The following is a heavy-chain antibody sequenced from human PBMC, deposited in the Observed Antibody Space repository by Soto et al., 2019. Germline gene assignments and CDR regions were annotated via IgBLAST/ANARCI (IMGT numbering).Heavy chain of an antibody. D-gene: IGHD5-12*01. Sequence: ASVKVSCKASGYTFTGHYIHWVRQAPEQGPEWMGEIGPESGATRYAQKFQGRVTMTRDMSITTVYMELNNLSPDDTAVYYCGRGRSGQLVVFYWGQGTTLTV. J-gene: IGHJ4*02. CDR1: GYTFTGHY. V-gene: IGHV1-2*02. CDR2: IGPESGAT. CDR3: GRGRSGQLVVFY.